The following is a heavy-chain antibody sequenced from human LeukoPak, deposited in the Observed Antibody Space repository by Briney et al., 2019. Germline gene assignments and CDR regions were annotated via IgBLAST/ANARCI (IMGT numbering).Heavy chain of an antibody. D-gene: IGHD6-13*01. CDR3: ARAAPLAAAEQNWFGP. J-gene: IGHJ5*02. Sequence: SETLSLTCAVYGGSFSGYYWSWIRQPPGKGLEWIGEINHSGSTNYNPSLKSRVTISVDTSKNQFSLKLSSVTAADTAVYYCARAAPLAAAEQNWFGPCGEGTPVTVSS. CDR2: INHSGST. V-gene: IGHV4-34*01. CDR1: GGSFSGYY.